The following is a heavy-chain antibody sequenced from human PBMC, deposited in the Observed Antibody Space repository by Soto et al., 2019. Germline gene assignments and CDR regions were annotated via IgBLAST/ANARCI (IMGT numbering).Heavy chain of an antibody. CDR3: AGHNSSGWYRHWFDP. J-gene: IGHJ5*02. D-gene: IGHD6-19*01. Sequence: GASVKVSSKASGSTFTSYGISWVRQAPGQGLEWMGWISAYNGNTNYAQKLQGRVTMTTDTSTSTAYMELRSLRSDDTAVYYCAGHNSSGWYRHWFDPWGQGTLVSSPQ. CDR2: ISAYNGNT. V-gene: IGHV1-18*01. CDR1: GSTFTSYG.